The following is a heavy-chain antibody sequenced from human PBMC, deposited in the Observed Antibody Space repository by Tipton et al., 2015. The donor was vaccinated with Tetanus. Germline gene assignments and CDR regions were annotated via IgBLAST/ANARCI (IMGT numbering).Heavy chain of an antibody. V-gene: IGHV4-61*08. D-gene: IGHD3-16*01. J-gene: IGHJ4*02. CDR3: VRANYAFPKKGPFDY. CDR2: ISPSGRN. CDR1: GGSLRSDDYQ. Sequence: LRLSCAVSGGSLRSDDYQWNWNRQPPGKGLEWLAYISPSGRNNSNYFHKSPITISQDKTKNQFSLRLPSVTAAAPAVDYCVRANYAFPKKGPFDYWGPGSLVIVSS.